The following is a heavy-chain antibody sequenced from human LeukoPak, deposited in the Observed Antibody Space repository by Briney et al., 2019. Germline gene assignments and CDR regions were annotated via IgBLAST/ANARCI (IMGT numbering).Heavy chain of an antibody. D-gene: IGHD5-12*01. CDR2: INSDGSTI. CDR3: VRGGSGYGNFDS. CDR1: GFTLSSYW. V-gene: IGHV3-74*01. Sequence: GGSLRLSCAASGFTLSSYWMHWVSQAPGKGLVWVSRINSDGSTINYADSVKGRFTISRDKARNTLYLQMNGLRAEDTAVYYCVRGGSGYGNFDSWGQGTLVTVSS. J-gene: IGHJ4*02.